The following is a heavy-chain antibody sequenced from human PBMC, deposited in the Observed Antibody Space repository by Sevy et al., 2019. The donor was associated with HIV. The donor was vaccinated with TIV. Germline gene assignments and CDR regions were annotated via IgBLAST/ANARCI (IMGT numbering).Heavy chain of an antibody. V-gene: IGHV1-18*01. CDR2: ITAYNGNT. J-gene: IGHJ6*02. CDR1: GYTFTNYH. Sequence: ASVKVSCKASGYTFTNYHITWVRQAPGQGLEWMGWITAYNGNTNYAQRLQGRVTMTTDTSTSTAYMELRSLRSDDTAVYYCARAPSGSQGPGQYFHHWGQGTTVTVSS. D-gene: IGHD1-26*01. CDR3: ARAPSGSQGPGQYFHH.